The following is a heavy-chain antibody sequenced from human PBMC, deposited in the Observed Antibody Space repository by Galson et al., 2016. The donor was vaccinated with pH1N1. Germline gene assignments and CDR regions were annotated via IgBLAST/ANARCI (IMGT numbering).Heavy chain of an antibody. Sequence: SVKVSCKASGFTFSDSTMHWVRQARGQRLEWIGWIVVGSGDTNYAQKFQERVTITRDMSTSTAYMELTTLRSEDTAVYYCAADTLFLAYPKRQYYYYAMDVWGQGTTVTVSS. CDR3: AADTLFLAYPKRQYYYYAMDV. CDR1: GFTFSDST. D-gene: IGHD3-3*01. CDR2: IVVGSGDT. J-gene: IGHJ6*02. V-gene: IGHV1-58*02.